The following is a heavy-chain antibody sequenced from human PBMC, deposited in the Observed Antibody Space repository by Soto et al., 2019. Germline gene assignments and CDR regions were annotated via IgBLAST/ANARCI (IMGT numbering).Heavy chain of an antibody. V-gene: IGHV4-39*01. D-gene: IGHD2-2*01. J-gene: IGHJ6*03. CDR1: GGSISSSRYY. CDR3: ARGVGAIVVVPAAIYYYYYMDV. CDR2: IYYSGST. Sequence: SETLSLTCTVSGGSISSSRYYWGWIRQPPGKGLEWIGSIYYSGSTYYNPSLKSRVTICVDTSKIQFSLKLTSVTAADTAVYYCARGVGAIVVVPAAIYYYYYMDVWGKGTTVTVSS.